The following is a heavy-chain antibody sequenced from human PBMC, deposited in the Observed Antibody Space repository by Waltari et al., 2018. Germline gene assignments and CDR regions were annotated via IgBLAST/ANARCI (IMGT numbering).Heavy chain of an antibody. CDR3: ANGVPAAIPGYFDY. J-gene: IGHJ4*02. Sequence: EVQLLESGGGLVQPGGSLRLSCAASGFPFSSSAISWVRQAPGKGLEWVSAISGSGGSTYYADSVKGRFTISRDNSKNTLYLQMNSLRAEDTAVYYCANGVPAAIPGYFDYWGQGTLVTVSS. V-gene: IGHV3-23*01. CDR1: GFPFSSSA. D-gene: IGHD2-2*02. CDR2: ISGSGGST.